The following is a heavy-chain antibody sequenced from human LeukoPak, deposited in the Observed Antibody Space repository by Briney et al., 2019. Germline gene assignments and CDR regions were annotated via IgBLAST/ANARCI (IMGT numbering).Heavy chain of an antibody. D-gene: IGHD3-22*01. CDR2: FDPEDGET. V-gene: IGHV1-24*01. Sequence: ASVTVSCKVSGYTLTELSMHWVRQAPGKGLEWMGGFDPEDGETIYAQKFQGRVTMTEDTSTDTAYMELSSLRSEDTAVYHCATGSHYDSSGDFDYWGQGTLVTVSS. CDR3: ATGSHYDSSGDFDY. CDR1: GYTLTELS. J-gene: IGHJ4*02.